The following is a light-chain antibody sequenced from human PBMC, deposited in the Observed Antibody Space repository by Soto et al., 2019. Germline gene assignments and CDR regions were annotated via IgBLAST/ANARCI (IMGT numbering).Light chain of an antibody. CDR3: QQYNIYSWT. J-gene: IGKJ1*01. CDR1: ESCCTW. Sequence: EIRMTQSPSTLYAYVGDSVNMXCRASESCCTWVDWFQQKTGKARNLLTYEASSLEWGVPSRFSCSGSGTEFTRTISSLQPEDFATYYCQQYNIYSWTFGQGTKVDIK. CDR2: EAS. V-gene: IGKV1-5*03.